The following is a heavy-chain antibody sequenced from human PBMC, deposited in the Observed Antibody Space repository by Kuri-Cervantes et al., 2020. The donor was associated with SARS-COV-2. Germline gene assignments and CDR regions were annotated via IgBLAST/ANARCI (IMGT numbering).Heavy chain of an antibody. D-gene: IGHD3-3*01. J-gene: IGHJ4*02. CDR2: IYYSGST. CDR3: ARAPQKRITIFGVVGSFDY. V-gene: IGHV4-61*01. CDR1: GGSVSSGSYY. Sequence: SETLSLTCTVSGGSVSSGSYYWSWIRQPPGKGLEWIGYIYYSGSTNYNPSLKSRVTISVDTSKNQFSLKLSSVTAADTAVYYCARAPQKRITIFGVVGSFDYWGQGTLVTVSS.